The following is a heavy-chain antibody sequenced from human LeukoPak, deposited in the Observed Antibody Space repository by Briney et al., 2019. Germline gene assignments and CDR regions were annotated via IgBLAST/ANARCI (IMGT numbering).Heavy chain of an antibody. CDR2: MNPNSGNT. J-gene: IGHJ4*02. Sequence: GASVKVSCKASGYTFTSYDINWVRQATGQGLEWMGWMNPNSGNTGYAQKFQGRVTITRNTSISTAYMELSSLRSEDTAVYYCARGKHYGSGSPSSADYWGQGTLVTVSS. CDR1: GYTFTSYD. V-gene: IGHV1-8*03. CDR3: ARGKHYGSGSPSSADY. D-gene: IGHD3-10*01.